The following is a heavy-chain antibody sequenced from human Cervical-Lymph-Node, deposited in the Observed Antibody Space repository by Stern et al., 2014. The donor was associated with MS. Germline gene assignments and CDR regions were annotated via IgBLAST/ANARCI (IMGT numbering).Heavy chain of an antibody. Sequence: VQLVQSGAEVKKPGASMTISCKTSGYNFIDHSIHWVRQAPGQRLEWMGRINGGAGTTKYSQKFQGRVSFTRDKAASAAYMDLSSLSPDDTAVYYCARQPDYSDFLDFWGQGTLVTVSS. CDR3: ARQPDYSDFLDF. CDR1: GYNFIDHS. V-gene: IGHV1-3*01. CDR2: INGGAGTT. J-gene: IGHJ4*02. D-gene: IGHD4-11*01.